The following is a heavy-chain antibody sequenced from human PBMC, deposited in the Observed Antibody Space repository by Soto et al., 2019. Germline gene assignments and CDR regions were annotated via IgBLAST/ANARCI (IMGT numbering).Heavy chain of an antibody. CDR1: GFTFSSYW. CDR2: IKQDGSEK. CDR3: ARERFGELYTLNYYYYGMDV. D-gene: IGHD3-10*01. J-gene: IGHJ6*02. Sequence: EVQLVESGGGLVQPGGSLRLSCAASGFTFSSYWMSWVRQAPGNGLEWVANIKQDGSEKYYVDSVKGRFTISRDNAKNSLYLQMNSLRAEDTAVYYCARERFGELYTLNYYYYGMDVWGQGTTVTVSS. V-gene: IGHV3-7*04.